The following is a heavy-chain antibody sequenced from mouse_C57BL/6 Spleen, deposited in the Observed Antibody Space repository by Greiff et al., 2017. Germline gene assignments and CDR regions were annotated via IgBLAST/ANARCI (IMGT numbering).Heavy chain of an antibody. Sequence: QVQLKQSGAELVRPGASVKLSCKASGYTFTDYYINWVKQRPGQGLEWIARIYPGSGNTYYNEKFKGKATLTAEKSSSTAYMQLSSLTSEDSAVYFCARPATVVDYYFDYWGQGTTLTVSS. D-gene: IGHD1-1*01. J-gene: IGHJ2*01. CDR3: ARPATVVDYYFDY. CDR2: IYPGSGNT. V-gene: IGHV1-76*01. CDR1: GYTFTDYY.